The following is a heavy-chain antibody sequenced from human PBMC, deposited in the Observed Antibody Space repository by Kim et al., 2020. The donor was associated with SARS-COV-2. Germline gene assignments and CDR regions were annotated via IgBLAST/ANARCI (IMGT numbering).Heavy chain of an antibody. CDR2: ISSSSSYI. V-gene: IGHV3-21*01. CDR3: ARDPRVSAAGTLYSYWFDP. D-gene: IGHD6-13*01. J-gene: IGHJ5*02. Sequence: GGSLRLSCAASGFTFSSYSMNWVRQAPGKGLEWVSSISSSSSYIYYADSVKGRFTISRDNAKNSLYLQMNSLRAEDTAVYYCARDPRVSAAGTLYSYWFDPWGQGTLVTVSS. CDR1: GFTFSSYS.